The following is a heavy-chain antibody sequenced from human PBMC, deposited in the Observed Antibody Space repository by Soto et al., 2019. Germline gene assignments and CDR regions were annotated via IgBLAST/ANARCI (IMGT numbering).Heavy chain of an antibody. J-gene: IGHJ4*02. CDR3: AKSGQATVIWGYGDS. V-gene: IGHV3-30*18. Sequence: QVQLVESGGGVVQPGGSLRLSCAASGFAFSSYGIHWVRQAPGKGLAWVALISYDGNTNYYADSVKGRFTISRDNSKNTLYLQMASLRPEDTAVYYCAKSGQATVIWGYGDSWGQGTPVTVSS. CDR1: GFAFSSYG. CDR2: ISYDGNTN. D-gene: IGHD5-18*01.